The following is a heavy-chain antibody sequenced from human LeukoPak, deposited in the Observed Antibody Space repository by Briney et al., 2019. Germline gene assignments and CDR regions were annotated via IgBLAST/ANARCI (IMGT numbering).Heavy chain of an antibody. CDR2: ISYSGST. Sequence: PSETLSLTCTASGGSTSNYYWSWIRQPPGKGLEWIGYISYSGSTNYNPSLRSRVAISEDTSRNQFSLRLNSVTAADTAVYYCARHIPVIWSSGYYYGMDVWGQGTTVTVSS. V-gene: IGHV4-59*08. J-gene: IGHJ6*02. CDR1: GGSTSNYY. CDR3: ARHIPVIWSSGYYYGMDV. D-gene: IGHD3-3*01.